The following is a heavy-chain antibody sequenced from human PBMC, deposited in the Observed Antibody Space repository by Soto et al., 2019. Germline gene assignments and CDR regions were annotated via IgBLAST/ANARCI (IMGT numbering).Heavy chain of an antibody. CDR2: ISSSSSYT. J-gene: IGHJ4*02. V-gene: IGHV3-11*06. CDR1: GFTFSDYY. D-gene: IGHD6-13*01. CDR3: AREGSSWPIDY. Sequence: GGSLRLSCAASGFTFSDYYMSWIRQAPGKGLEWVSYISSSSSYTNYADSVKGRFTISRDNAKNSLYLQMNSLRAEDTAVYYCAREGSSWPIDYWGQGTLVTVSS.